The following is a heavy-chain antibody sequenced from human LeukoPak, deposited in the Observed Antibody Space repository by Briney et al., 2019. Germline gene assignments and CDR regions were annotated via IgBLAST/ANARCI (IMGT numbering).Heavy chain of an antibody. Sequence: ASVKVSCKVSGYTLTELSMHWVRQAPGKGLEWMGGFDPEDGETIYAQKFQGRVTMTEDTSTDTAYMELSSLRSEDTAVYYCATDSQAPYYDFWSGYSTFDYWGQGTLVTVSS. J-gene: IGHJ4*02. V-gene: IGHV1-24*01. CDR2: FDPEDGET. CDR1: GYTLTELS. D-gene: IGHD3-3*01. CDR3: ATDSQAPYYDFWSGYSTFDY.